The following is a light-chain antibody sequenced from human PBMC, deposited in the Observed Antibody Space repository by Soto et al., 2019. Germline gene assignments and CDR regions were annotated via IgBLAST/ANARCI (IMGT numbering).Light chain of an antibody. CDR1: QSVSSSY. V-gene: IGKV3-20*01. Sequence: EIVLTQSPGTLSLSPGEGATLSCRASQSVSSSYLAWYQQKPGQAPRLLIYGASSRATGIPDRFSGSGSGTDFTLTISRLEPEDVAVYYCQQYGSSPIPFGQGPRLEIK. CDR2: GAS. CDR3: QQYGSSPIP. J-gene: IGKJ5*01.